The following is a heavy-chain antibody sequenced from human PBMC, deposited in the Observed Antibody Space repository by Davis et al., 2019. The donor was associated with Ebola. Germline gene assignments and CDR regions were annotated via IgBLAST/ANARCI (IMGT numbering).Heavy chain of an antibody. CDR1: GFTFSNFA. CDR3: AEGGTNNFLGAN. Sequence: PGGSLRLSCAASGFTFSNFAMSWVRRAPGGGLEWVSGISASGADIKYADSVRGRFSISRDDSKSTLYLQMDSLRVEDTAVFYCAEGGTNNFLGANWGQGTLVTVSS. CDR2: ISASGADI. J-gene: IGHJ4*02. D-gene: IGHD2-8*01. V-gene: IGHV3-23*01.